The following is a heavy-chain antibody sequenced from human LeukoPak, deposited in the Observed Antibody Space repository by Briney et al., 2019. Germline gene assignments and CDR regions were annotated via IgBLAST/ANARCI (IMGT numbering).Heavy chain of an antibody. CDR2: INPSGGST. D-gene: IGHD3-16*01. Sequence: ASVKVSCKASGYTFTSYYMHWVRQAPGQGLEWMGIINPSGGSTSYAQKFQDRVTMTRDTSTSTVYMELSSLRSEDTAVYYCARGRRILGGPENAGDFFDFWGQGSLVTVSS. CDR1: GYTFTSYY. V-gene: IGHV1-46*01. CDR3: ARGRRILGGPENAGDFFDF. J-gene: IGHJ4*01.